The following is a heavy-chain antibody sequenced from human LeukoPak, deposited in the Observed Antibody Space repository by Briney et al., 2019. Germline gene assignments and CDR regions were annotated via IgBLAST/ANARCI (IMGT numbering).Heavy chain of an antibody. CDR3: ARILGAYCSGNSCPDAFDI. V-gene: IGHV4-38-2*01. D-gene: IGHD2-15*01. J-gene: IGHJ3*02. CDR1: GYSISSGYY. CDR2: IYHSGKT. Sequence: PSETLSLTCAVSGYSISSGYYWGWIRQPPGKGLEWIGNIYHSGKTFHNPSLKSRVTISEDTSKNQFSLKLSSVTAADTAVYYCARILGAYCSGNSCPDAFDIWGQGTMVTVSS.